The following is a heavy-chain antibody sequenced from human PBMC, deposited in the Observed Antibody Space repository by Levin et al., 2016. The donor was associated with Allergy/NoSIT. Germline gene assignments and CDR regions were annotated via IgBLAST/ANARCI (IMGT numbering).Heavy chain of an antibody. CDR3: ARGGWLQFDY. V-gene: IGHV1-8*01. CDR2: MNPNSGNT. D-gene: IGHD5-24*01. Sequence: WVRQAPGQGLEWMGWMNPNSGNTGYAQKFQGRVTMTRNTSISTAYMELSSLRSEDTAVYYCARGGWLQFDYWGQGTLVTVSS. J-gene: IGHJ4*02.